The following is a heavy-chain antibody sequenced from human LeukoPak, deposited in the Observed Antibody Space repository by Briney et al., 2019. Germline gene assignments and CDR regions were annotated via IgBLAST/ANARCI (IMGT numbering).Heavy chain of an antibody. D-gene: IGHD3-22*01. V-gene: IGHV4-59*01. Sequence: PSETLSLTCTVSGGSISSYYWSWIRQPPGKGLEWIGYIYYSGSTNYNPSLKSRVTISVDTSKNQFSLKLSSVTAADTAVYYCARNLYDYYDSSGPFDYWGQGTLVTVSS. CDR2: IYYSGST. CDR3: ARNLYDYYDSSGPFDY. J-gene: IGHJ4*02. CDR1: GGSISSYY.